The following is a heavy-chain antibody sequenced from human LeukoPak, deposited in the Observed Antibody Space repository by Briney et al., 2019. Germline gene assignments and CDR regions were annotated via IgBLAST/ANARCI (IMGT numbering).Heavy chain of an antibody. CDR1: GYTFTSYY. CDR3: ARDTGFPFFDF. V-gene: IGHV1-2*02. J-gene: IGHJ4*01. Sequence: ASVRVSCKASGYTFTSYYIHWVRQAPGQGLEWLGSVNPNSGVTTYAPKFQGRITMTRDTSISTAYMELNWLTSDDTAVYYCARDTGFPFFDFWGHGALVTVSS. CDR2: VNPNSGVT.